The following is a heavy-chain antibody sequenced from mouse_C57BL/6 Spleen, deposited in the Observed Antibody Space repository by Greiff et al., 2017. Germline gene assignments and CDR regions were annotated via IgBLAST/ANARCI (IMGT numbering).Heavy chain of an antibody. CDR1: GYTFTSYW. CDR3: ASYSNYGEFAY. D-gene: IGHD2-5*01. V-gene: IGHV1-72*01. CDR2: IDPNSGGT. Sequence: QVQLQQPGAELVKPGASVKLSCKASGYTFTSYWMHWVKQRPGRGLEWIGRIDPNSGGTKYNEKFKSKATLTVDKPSSTAYMQLSSLTSEDSAVYYCASYSNYGEFAYWGQGTLVTVSA. J-gene: IGHJ3*01.